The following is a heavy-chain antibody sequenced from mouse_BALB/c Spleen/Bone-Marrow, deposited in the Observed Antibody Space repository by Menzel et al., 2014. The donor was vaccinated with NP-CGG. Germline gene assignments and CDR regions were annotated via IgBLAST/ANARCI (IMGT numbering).Heavy chain of an antibody. J-gene: IGHJ2*01. V-gene: IGHV1-67*01. CDR2: ISTYSGNT. D-gene: IGHD1-1*01. CDR1: GYTFTAYA. Sequence: QVQLQHSGPEVVRPGVSVKLSCKGSGYTFTAYAMHWVKQSHAESLEWIGLISTYSGNTHYNQDFKGKATMTVDKSSSTAYMELARLTSEDSAIYYCARNFYGSSYFDYWGQGTTLTVSS. CDR3: ARNFYGSSYFDY.